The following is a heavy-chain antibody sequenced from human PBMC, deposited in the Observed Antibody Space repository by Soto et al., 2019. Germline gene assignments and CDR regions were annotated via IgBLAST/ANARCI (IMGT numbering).Heavy chain of an antibody. J-gene: IGHJ6*02. CDR2: ISGSGGST. Sequence: GGSLRLSCAASGFTFSSYAMSWVRQAPGKGLEWVSAISGSGGSTYYADSVKGRFTISRDNSKNTLYLQMNSLRAEDTAVYYCAKVQRCGSSSCIYYYGMDVWGQGTTVTVSS. V-gene: IGHV3-23*01. CDR3: AKVQRCGSSSCIYYYGMDV. CDR1: GFTFSSYA. D-gene: IGHD6-13*01.